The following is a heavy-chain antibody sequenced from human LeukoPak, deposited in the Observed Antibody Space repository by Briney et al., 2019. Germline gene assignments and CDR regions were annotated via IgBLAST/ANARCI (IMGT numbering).Heavy chain of an antibody. Sequence: SGGSLRLSCAASGFTVSDYYMSWVRQAPGKGLEWVSVIYSGGSTHYADSVKGRFTISRDNSKNMVYLQMHSLRAEDTAVYYCARDTWFGQLDFDYWGQGTLVTVSS. CDR1: GFTVSDYY. CDR3: ARDTWFGQLDFDY. J-gene: IGHJ4*02. CDR2: IYSGGST. D-gene: IGHD3-16*01. V-gene: IGHV3-66*01.